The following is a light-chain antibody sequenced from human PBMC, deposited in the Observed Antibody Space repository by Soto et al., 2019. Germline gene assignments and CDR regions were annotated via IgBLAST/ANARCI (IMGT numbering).Light chain of an antibody. J-gene: IGKJ1*01. V-gene: IGKV3-20*01. CDR1: QSVSSNN. CDR2: GAS. Sequence: EIVLTQSPGTLSLSPGERATLSCRAGQSVSSNNLAWYQHKPGQAPRLLIYGASSRAAGIPDRFSGSGSGTDFTLTISRLEPDDFAVYFCQQYGSSPRTFGQGTKVEIK. CDR3: QQYGSSPRT.